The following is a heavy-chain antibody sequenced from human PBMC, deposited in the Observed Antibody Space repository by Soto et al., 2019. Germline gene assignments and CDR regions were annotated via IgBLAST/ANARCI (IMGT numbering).Heavy chain of an antibody. CDR3: ARGAYKLALYYYYGMDV. D-gene: IGHD1-7*01. V-gene: IGHV6-1*01. J-gene: IGHJ6*02. CDR1: GDSVSSNSAA. CDR2: TYYRSKWYN. Sequence: SQTLSLTCAISGDSVSSNSAAWNWIRQSPSRGLEWLGRTYYRSKWYNDYAVSVKSRITINPDTSKNQFSLQLNSVTPEDTAVYYCARGAYKLALYYYYGMDVWGQGTTVTVSS.